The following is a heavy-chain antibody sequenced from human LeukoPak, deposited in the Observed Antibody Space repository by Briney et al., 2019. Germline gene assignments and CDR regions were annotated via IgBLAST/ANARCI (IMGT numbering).Heavy chain of an antibody. Sequence: GGSLRLSCTASGFSFGDYSMNWVRQAPGKGLVWVSRIKSDGSSTSYADSVKGRFTISRDNAKNTVYLQMNSLRAEDTAVYHCATSRTFDYWGQGTLVTVSS. V-gene: IGHV3-74*01. CDR3: ATSRTFDY. CDR1: GFSFGDYS. CDR2: IKSDGSST. J-gene: IGHJ4*02.